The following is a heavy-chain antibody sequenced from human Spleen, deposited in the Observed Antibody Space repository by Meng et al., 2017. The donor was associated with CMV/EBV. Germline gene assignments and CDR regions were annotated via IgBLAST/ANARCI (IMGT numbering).Heavy chain of an antibody. J-gene: IGHJ6*02. CDR2: ISSSSNYI. Sequence: GESLKISCAASGFTFSSYSMSWVRQAPGKGLEWVSSISSSSNYIYYADSMKGRFTISRDNAKNSLYLQMNSLRAEDTAVYYCARDREYDFPGYGMDVWGQGTTVTVSS. CDR1: GFTFSSYS. CDR3: ARDREYDFPGYGMDV. V-gene: IGHV3-21*01. D-gene: IGHD3-3*01.